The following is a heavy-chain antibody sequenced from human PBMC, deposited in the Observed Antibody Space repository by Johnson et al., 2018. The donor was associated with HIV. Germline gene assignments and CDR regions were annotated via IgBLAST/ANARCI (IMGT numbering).Heavy chain of an antibody. V-gene: IGHV3-72*01. CDR1: GFTFSNAW. Sequence: VQLVESGGGLVKPGGSLRLSCAASGFTFSNAWMSWVRQAPGKGLEWVGRTRNKANSYTTEYAASVTGRFTISRDDSKNSLYLQSNSLKTEDTAVYYCAREPHNCWSPDAFDIWGQGTMVTVSS. D-gene: IGHD3-3*01. CDR3: AREPHNCWSPDAFDI. CDR2: TRNKANSYTT. J-gene: IGHJ3*02.